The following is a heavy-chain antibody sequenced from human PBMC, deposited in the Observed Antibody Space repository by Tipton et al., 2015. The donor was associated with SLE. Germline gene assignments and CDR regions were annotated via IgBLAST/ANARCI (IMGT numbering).Heavy chain of an antibody. CDR1: GYTFTSYD. CDR2: MNPNSGNT. V-gene: IGHV1-8*01. CDR3: ARGRGISVVRGVTNFDY. D-gene: IGHD3-10*01. Sequence: QSGPEVKKPGASVKVSCKASGYTFTSYDINWARQATGQGLEWMGWMNPNSGNTGYAQKFQGRVTMTRNTSISTAYMELSSLRSEDTAVYYCARGRGISVVRGVTNFDYWGQGTLVTVSS. J-gene: IGHJ4*02.